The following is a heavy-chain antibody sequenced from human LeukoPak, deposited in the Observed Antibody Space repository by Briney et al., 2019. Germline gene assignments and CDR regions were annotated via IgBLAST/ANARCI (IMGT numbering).Heavy chain of an antibody. CDR3: AKASGSYDYYYMDV. Sequence: PGGSLRLSCAASGFTFDDYAMHWVRHVPGKGLEWVSGISWNSGSIGYAHSVKGRFTISRDNAKNSLYLQMNSLRAEDMALYYCAKASGSYDYYYMDVWGKGTTVTVSS. CDR2: ISWNSGSI. CDR1: GFTFDDYA. J-gene: IGHJ6*03. V-gene: IGHV3-9*03. D-gene: IGHD1-26*01.